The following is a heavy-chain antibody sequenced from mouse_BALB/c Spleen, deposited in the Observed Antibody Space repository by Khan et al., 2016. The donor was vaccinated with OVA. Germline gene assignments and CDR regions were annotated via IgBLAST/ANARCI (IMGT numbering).Heavy chain of an antibody. V-gene: IGHV1-77*01. CDR3: AKNYASWFAY. Sequence: QVQLQQSGPELVKPGASVKMSCKASGYTFTDYVINWVKQRTGQGLEWIGEIYPGSGSTYYNEKFKGKATLTADKSSNPAYMQLSSLTSDDSAVYFCAKNYASWFAYWGQGTLVTVSA. CDR1: GYTFTDYV. CDR2: IYPGSGST. J-gene: IGHJ3*01.